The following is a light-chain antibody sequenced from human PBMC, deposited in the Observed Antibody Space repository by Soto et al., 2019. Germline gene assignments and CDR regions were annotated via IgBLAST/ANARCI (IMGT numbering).Light chain of an antibody. CDR2: EGS. J-gene: IGLJ3*02. V-gene: IGLV2-23*01. Sequence: QSVLTQPASVSGSPGQSITISCTGSSSDVGGYNLVSWYQQHPGKAPKLIIYEGSKRPSGVSNRFSGSKSGNTASLTISGLQAEDEADYHCCSYAGVSTFGVFGGGTKLTVL. CDR1: SSDVGGYNL. CDR3: CSYAGVSTFGV.